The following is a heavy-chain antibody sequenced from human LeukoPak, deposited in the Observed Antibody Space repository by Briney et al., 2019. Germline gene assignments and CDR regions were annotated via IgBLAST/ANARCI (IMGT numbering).Heavy chain of an antibody. CDR2: ISFSGTT. Sequence: PGGSLRLSCAASGFTFSSYAMTWVRQAPGKGLEWVSAISFSGTTYYADSVKGRFTISRDNSKNTLYLQMNSLRAEDTAVYYCARGPMVRGVFIRRSKSGYFDYWGQGTLVTVSS. CDR3: ARGPMVRGVFIRRSKSGYFDY. CDR1: GFTFSSYA. D-gene: IGHD3-10*01. J-gene: IGHJ4*02. V-gene: IGHV3-23*01.